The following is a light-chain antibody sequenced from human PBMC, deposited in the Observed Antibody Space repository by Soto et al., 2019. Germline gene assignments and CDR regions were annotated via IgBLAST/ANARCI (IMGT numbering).Light chain of an antibody. CDR2: DVS. V-gene: IGLV2-14*03. CDR3: SSYATSTTVL. CDR1: SSDVGGYNY. Sequence: ALTQPASVSGSPGQSIPISCTGTSSDVGGYNYVSWYQQHPGRAPQLMIYDVSHRPSGVSNRFSGSRSGNTASLTISGLQAEDEADYYCSSYATSTTVLFGGGTKLTVL. J-gene: IGLJ2*01.